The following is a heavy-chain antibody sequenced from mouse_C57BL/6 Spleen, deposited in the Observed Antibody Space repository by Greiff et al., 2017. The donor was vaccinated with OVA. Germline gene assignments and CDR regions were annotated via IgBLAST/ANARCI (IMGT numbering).Heavy chain of an antibody. J-gene: IGHJ4*01. CDR3: GSSSYYAMDY. Sequence: QVHVKQSGAELARPGASVQMSCKASGYTFTSYTMHWVKQRPGQGLEWIGYISPSSGYTKYNQKFKDKATLTADKSSSTAYMQLSSLTSEDSAVYYYGSSSYYAMDYWGQGTSVTVSS. CDR2: ISPSSGYT. CDR1: GYTFTSYT. V-gene: IGHV1-4*01. D-gene: IGHD1-1*01.